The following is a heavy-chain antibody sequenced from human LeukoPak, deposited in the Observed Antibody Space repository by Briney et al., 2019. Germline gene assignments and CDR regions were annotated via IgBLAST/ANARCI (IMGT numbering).Heavy chain of an antibody. Sequence: GGSLRLSCAASGFTFSSYSMNWVRQAPGKGLEWVSHITASGTAMFYADSMKGRFTISRDNAKNSLYLQMNSLRDEDTAVYYCASSGSYRFDYWGQGTLVTVSS. CDR1: GFTFSSYS. J-gene: IGHJ4*02. D-gene: IGHD1-26*01. V-gene: IGHV3-48*02. CDR2: ITASGTAM. CDR3: ASSGSYRFDY.